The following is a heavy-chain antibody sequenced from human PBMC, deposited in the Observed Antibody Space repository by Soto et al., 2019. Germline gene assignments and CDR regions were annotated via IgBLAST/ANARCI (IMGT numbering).Heavy chain of an antibody. CDR3: ARVVATVAGPYGMDV. CDR2: ISAYNGNT. CDR1: GYTFTSYV. J-gene: IGHJ6*02. V-gene: IGHV1-18*01. Sequence: QVHLVQSGAEVKKPGASVKVSCRASGYTFTSYVISWVRQAPGQGPEWMGWISAYNGNTNFAQRLQGRVTMTTDTSPSTAYMELRSLRSDATAVYYCARVVATVAGPYGMDVWGQGTTVTVSS. D-gene: IGHD6-19*01.